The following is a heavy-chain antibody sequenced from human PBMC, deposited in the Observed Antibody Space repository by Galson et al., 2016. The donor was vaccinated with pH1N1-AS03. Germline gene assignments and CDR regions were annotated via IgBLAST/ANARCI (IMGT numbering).Heavy chain of an antibody. CDR1: GFTFSDYY. J-gene: IGHJ4*02. Sequence: SLRLSCAASGFTFSDYYMTWVRQAPGKGLECISYIGPNSRYIEYADSVRGRLTISRDNAQNSVYLQMNSLGAEDTAIYYCTRDPRILDFWGQGTLVTVSS. CDR2: IGPNSRYI. CDR3: TRDPRILDF. V-gene: IGHV3-11*05.